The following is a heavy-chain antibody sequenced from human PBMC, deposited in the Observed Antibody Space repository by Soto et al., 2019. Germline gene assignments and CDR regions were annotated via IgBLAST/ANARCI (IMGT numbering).Heavy chain of an antibody. CDR1: GFTFSSYA. V-gene: IGHV3-30-3*01. CDR3: TSLSGGYSYGYGLDY. J-gene: IGHJ4*02. Sequence: QVQLVESGGGVVQPGRSLRLSCAASGFTFSSYAMHWVRQAPGKGLEWVAVISYDGSNKYYADSVKGRFTISRDNSKNTLYLQMNSLKTEDTAVYYCTSLSGGYSYGYGLDYWGQGTLVTVSS. CDR2: ISYDGSNK. D-gene: IGHD5-18*01.